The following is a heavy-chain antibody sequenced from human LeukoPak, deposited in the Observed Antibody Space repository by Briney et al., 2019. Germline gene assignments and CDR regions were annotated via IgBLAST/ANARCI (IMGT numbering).Heavy chain of an antibody. V-gene: IGHV1-2*02. CDR3: ARERATNYGNWFDP. J-gene: IGHJ5*02. D-gene: IGHD4/OR15-4a*01. CDR1: GYTFTGYY. CDR2: INPNSGGT. Sequence: ASVKVSCKASGYTFTGYYMHWVRQAPGQGLEWMGWINPNSGGTNYAQKFQGRVTMTRDTSISTAYMELSRLRSDDTAVYYCARERATNYGNWFDPWGQGTLVTVSS.